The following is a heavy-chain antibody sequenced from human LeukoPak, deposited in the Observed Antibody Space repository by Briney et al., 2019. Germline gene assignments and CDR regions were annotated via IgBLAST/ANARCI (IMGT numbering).Heavy chain of an antibody. V-gene: IGHV4-4*07. J-gene: IGHJ4*02. Sequence: SETLSLTCTVSGGSMSSYYWSWIRQPAGKGLEWIGRIYTSGSTNYNPSLKSRVTMSVDTSKNQFSLKLSSVTAADTAVYYCARESDFWSGYSPDYWGQGTLVTVSS. CDR3: ARESDFWSGYSPDY. CDR1: GGSMSSYY. CDR2: IYTSGST. D-gene: IGHD3-3*01.